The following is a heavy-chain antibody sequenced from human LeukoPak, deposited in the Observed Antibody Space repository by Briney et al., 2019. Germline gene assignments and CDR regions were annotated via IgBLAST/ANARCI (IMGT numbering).Heavy chain of an antibody. CDR3: ARERVHVRVDWNDVWHRDAFDI. J-gene: IGHJ3*02. Sequence: ASVKVSCKASGYTFTGYYMHWVRQAPGQGLEWMGWINPNSGGTNYAQKFQGRATMTRDTSISTAYMELSSLRSEDTAVYYCARERVHVRVDWNDVWHRDAFDIWGQGTMVTVSS. D-gene: IGHD1-1*01. V-gene: IGHV1-2*02. CDR1: GYTFTGYY. CDR2: INPNSGGT.